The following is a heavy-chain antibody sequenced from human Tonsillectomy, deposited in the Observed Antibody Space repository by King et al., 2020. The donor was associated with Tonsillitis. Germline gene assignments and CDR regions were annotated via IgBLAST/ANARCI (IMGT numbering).Heavy chain of an antibody. Sequence: VQLVESGGGLVQPGGSLRLSCAASGFTFSSYWMTWVRQAPGKGLEWVANIKQDGSEKYYVDSGKGRFTVSRDNAKKSLYLQMNSLRAEDTAVYYCASHLAYCGGDCYPGIGHLPIDYWGQGTLVTVSS. D-gene: IGHD2-21*02. CDR3: ASHLAYCGGDCYPGIGHLPIDY. V-gene: IGHV3-7*01. CDR1: GFTFSSYW. CDR2: IKQDGSEK. J-gene: IGHJ4*02.